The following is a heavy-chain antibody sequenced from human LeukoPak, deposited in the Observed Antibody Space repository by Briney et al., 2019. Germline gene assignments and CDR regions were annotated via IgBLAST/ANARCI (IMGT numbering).Heavy chain of an antibody. D-gene: IGHD4-17*01. CDR3: ARDPTTVTKGFDI. V-gene: IGHV4-59*11. J-gene: IGHJ3*02. CDR2: ISYSGST. Sequence: SEILTLTCTVSGGSISSHYWTWIRQSPGKGLEWIGYISYSGSTNYNPSLKSRVTLSVDTSKNQFSLKLSSVAAADTAVYYCARDPTTVTKGFDIWGQGTMVTVSS. CDR1: GGSISSHY.